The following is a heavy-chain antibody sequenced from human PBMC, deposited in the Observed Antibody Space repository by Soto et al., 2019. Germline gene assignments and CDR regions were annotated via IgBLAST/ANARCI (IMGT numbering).Heavy chain of an antibody. CDR3: ARAGENYGSGTFSPPLRYYFNS. CDR2: INPSGGRT. CDR1: GYTFTTHY. Sequence: QVQLVQSGTEVKKPGASVKVSCKASGYTFTTHYLHWVRQATGQGLEWMGIINPSGGRTTYALKFQGRVTMTSDTPTNTVYVDLTSLRSDDTAVYYCARAGENYGSGTFSPPLRYYFNSWGQGTLVTVSS. D-gene: IGHD3-10*01. J-gene: IGHJ4*02. V-gene: IGHV1-46*01.